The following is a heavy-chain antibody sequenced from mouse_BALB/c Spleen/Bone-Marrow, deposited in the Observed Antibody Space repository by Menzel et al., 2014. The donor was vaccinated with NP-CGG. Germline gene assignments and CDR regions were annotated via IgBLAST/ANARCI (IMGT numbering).Heavy chain of an antibody. CDR3: ARDIGRLLFDY. D-gene: IGHD1-2*01. Sequence: EVKLVESGGGLVQPGGSLRLSCATSGFTFTDYYMSWVRQPPGKALEWLGFIRNKANGYTTEYSASMKGRFTISRDNSQSILYLQMNTLRAEDSATYYCARDIGRLLFDYWGQGTTLTVSS. J-gene: IGHJ2*01. CDR1: GFTFTDYY. CDR2: IRNKANGYTT. V-gene: IGHV7-3*02.